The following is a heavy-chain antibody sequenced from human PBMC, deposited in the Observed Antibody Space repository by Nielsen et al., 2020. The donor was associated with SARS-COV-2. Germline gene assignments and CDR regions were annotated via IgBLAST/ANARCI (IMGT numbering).Heavy chain of an antibody. J-gene: IGHJ4*02. CDR1: GFPFSSYE. D-gene: IGHD4-23*01. CDR2: IGGNGRNI. Sequence: GGSLRLSCAASGFPFSSYEMNWVRQAPGKALEWLSYIGGNGRNIFYADSVKGRFTISRDNSKNSLYLQMNSLRTEDTALYYCAKAGGYWGQGTLVTVSS. V-gene: IGHV3-48*03. CDR3: AKAGGY.